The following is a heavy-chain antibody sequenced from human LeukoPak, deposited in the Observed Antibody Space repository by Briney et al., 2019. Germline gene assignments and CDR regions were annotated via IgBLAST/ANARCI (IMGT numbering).Heavy chain of an antibody. D-gene: IGHD2-15*01. CDR1: GFTVSSYS. CDR3: ARDPSGYCSGGSCSNVDTAMVRRDY. J-gene: IGHJ4*02. CDR2: ISSSSSYI. Sequence: GGSLRLSCAASGFTVSSYSMNWVRQAPGKGLEWVSSISSSSSYIYYADSVKGRFTISRDNAKNSLYLQMNSLRAEDTAVYYCARDPSGYCSGGSCSNVDTAMVRRDYWGQGTLVTVSS. V-gene: IGHV3-21*01.